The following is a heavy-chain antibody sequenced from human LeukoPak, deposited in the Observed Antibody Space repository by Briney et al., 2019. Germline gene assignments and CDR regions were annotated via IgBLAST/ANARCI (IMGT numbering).Heavy chain of an antibody. D-gene: IGHD6-19*01. J-gene: IGHJ6*02. Sequence: SETLSLTCTVSGGSISSYYWSWIRQPAGKGLEWIGRIYTSGSTNYNPSLKSRVTMSVDTSKNQFSLKLSSVTAADTAVYYCARAGRSGWSNYYYYGMDVWGQGTTVTVSS. CDR1: GGSISSYY. V-gene: IGHV4-4*07. CDR2: IYTSGST. CDR3: ARAGRSGWSNYYYYGMDV.